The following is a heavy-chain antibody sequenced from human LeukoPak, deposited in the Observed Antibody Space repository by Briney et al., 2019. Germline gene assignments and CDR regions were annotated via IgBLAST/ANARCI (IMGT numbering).Heavy chain of an antibody. CDR3: VRDHYYDSSVAY. D-gene: IGHD3-22*01. CDR2: IYYSGST. CDR1: GASISGSGYY. Sequence: SETLSLTCTVSGASISGSGYYWGWIRQPPGKGLEWIGYIYYSGSTNYNPSLKSRVTISVDTSKNQFSLKMSSVTAADTAVYYCVRDHYYDSSVAYWGQGTLVTVSS. V-gene: IGHV4-61*05. J-gene: IGHJ4*02.